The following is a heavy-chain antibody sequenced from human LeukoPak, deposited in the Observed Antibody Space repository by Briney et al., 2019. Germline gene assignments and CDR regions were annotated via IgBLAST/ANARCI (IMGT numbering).Heavy chain of an antibody. V-gene: IGHV3-23*01. Sequence: GGSLRLSCAASGFTFSSYAMSWVRQAPGKGLEWVSAISGSGGSTYYSDSVKGRFTISRDNSKNTLYLQMNSLRAEDTDVYYCAKDIVEYDSSGYYSYWGQGILVTVSS. CDR3: AKDIVEYDSSGYYSY. J-gene: IGHJ4*02. D-gene: IGHD3-22*01. CDR2: ISGSGGST. CDR1: GFTFSSYA.